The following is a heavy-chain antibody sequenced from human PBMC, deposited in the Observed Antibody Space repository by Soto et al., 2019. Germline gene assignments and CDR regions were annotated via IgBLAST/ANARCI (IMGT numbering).Heavy chain of an antibody. V-gene: IGHV4-34*01. CDR1: GGSFSGYY. D-gene: IGHD6-13*01. CDR3: ARASGNSWYNYYYGMDV. Sequence: SETLSLTCTVSGGSFSGYYWSWIRQPPGKGLEWIGEINHSGSTNYNPSLKSRVTISVDTSKNQFSLKLSSVTAADTAVYYCARASGNSWYNYYYGMDVWGQGTKVTVAS. CDR2: INHSGST. J-gene: IGHJ6*02.